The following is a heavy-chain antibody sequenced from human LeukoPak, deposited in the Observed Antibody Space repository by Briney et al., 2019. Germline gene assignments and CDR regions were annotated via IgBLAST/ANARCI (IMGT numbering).Heavy chain of an antibody. V-gene: IGHV1-8*02. CDR2: MNPNSGRT. D-gene: IGHD2-2*01. CDR3: ARGPVSTHGMDV. Sequence: ASVKVSCKASGYTFTSYAMHWVRQAPGQRLEWMGWMNPNSGRTGFAQRFQGRLTMTRNTSISTAYMELSSLTSEDTAAYYCARGPVSTHGMDVWGQGTTVTVSS. J-gene: IGHJ6*02. CDR1: GYTFTSYA.